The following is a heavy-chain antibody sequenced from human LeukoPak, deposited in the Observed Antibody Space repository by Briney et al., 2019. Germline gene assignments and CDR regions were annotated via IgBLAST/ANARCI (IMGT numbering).Heavy chain of an antibody. V-gene: IGHV4-39*01. J-gene: IGHJ6*03. CDR3: ARVLRKGPYGDGGYFYYYMDV. CDR2: IDYSGST. CDR1: GDSISTSSYY. Sequence: SETLSLTCSVSGDSISTSSYYWGWIRQPPGKGLEWIGTIDYSGSTYYNPSLTSRVTISVDTSKNQFSLQLNSVTPEDTAVYYCARVLRKGPYGDGGYFYYYMDVWGKGTTVTVSS. D-gene: IGHD4-17*01.